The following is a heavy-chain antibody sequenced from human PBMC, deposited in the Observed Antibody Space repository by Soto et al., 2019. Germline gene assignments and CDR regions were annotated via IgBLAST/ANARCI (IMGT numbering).Heavy chain of an antibody. V-gene: IGHV3-30*18. D-gene: IGHD6-13*01. J-gene: IGHJ4*02. Sequence: GGSLRLSCAASGFTFSSYGMHWVRQAPGKGLEWVAVISYDGSNKYYADSVKGRFTISRDNSENTLYLQMNSLRAEDTAVYYCAKDEPDSSDYWGKGTLVTVST. CDR3: AKDEPDSSDY. CDR2: ISYDGSNK. CDR1: GFTFSSYG.